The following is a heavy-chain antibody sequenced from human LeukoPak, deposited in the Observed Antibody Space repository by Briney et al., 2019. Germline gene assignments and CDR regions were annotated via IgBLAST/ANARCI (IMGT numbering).Heavy chain of an antibody. Sequence: GGSLRLSCAASGFTFSSYWMSWVRQAPGKGLEWVANIKQDGSEKYYVVSVKGRFTISRDNAKNSLYLQMNSLRAEDTAVYYCARDRWFGEFDYWGQGTLVTVSS. D-gene: IGHD3-10*01. CDR2: IKQDGSEK. J-gene: IGHJ4*02. CDR1: GFTFSSYW. V-gene: IGHV3-7*03. CDR3: ARDRWFGEFDY.